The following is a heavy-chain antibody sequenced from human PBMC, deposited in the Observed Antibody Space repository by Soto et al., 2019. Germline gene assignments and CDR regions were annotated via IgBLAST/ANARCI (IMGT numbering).Heavy chain of an antibody. V-gene: IGHV2-5*02. CDR3: AHSLGGDDYGDYLPNDY. Sequence: QITLKESGPTLVKPTQTLTLTCTFSGFSLSTSGVGVGWIRQPPGKALEWLALIYWDDDKRYSPSLKSRLTITKDTSKNQVVLTMTNVDPVDTATYYGAHSLGGDDYGDYLPNDYWGQGTLVTVSS. J-gene: IGHJ4*02. D-gene: IGHD4-17*01. CDR1: GFSLSTSGVG. CDR2: IYWDDDK.